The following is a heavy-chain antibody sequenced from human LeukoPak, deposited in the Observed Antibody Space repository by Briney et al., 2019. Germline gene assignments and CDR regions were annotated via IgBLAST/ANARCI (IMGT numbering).Heavy chain of an antibody. V-gene: IGHV4-39*01. CDR1: GGSISSSSYY. J-gene: IGHJ4*02. CDR3: ARHQGYSSSWYAY. Sequence: SETLSLTCTVSGGSISSSSYYWGWIRQPPGKGLEWIVSIYYSGSTYYNPSLKSRVTISVDTSKNQFSLKLSSVTAADTAVYYCARHQGYSSSWYAYWGQGTLVTVSS. D-gene: IGHD6-13*01. CDR2: IYYSGST.